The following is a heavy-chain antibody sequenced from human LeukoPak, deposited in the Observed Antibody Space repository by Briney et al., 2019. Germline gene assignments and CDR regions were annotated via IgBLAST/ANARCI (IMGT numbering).Heavy chain of an antibody. CDR2: INPSGGST. V-gene: IGHV1-46*01. Sequence: ASVKVSCKASGYTFTSYYMHWVRQAPGQGLEWMGIINPSGGSTSYAQKFQGKVTMTRDTSTSTVYMELSSLRSEDTAVYYCARGIAAAARERPEWNDYWGQGTLVTVSS. D-gene: IGHD6-13*01. CDR1: GYTFTSYY. CDR3: ARGIAAAARERPEWNDY. J-gene: IGHJ4*02.